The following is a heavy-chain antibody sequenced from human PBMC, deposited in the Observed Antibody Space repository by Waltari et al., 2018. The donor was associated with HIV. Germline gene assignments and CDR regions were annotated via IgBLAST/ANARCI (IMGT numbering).Heavy chain of an antibody. CDR2: IWFDGGKK. CDR3: ARASPEGGYLDY. J-gene: IGHJ4*02. CDR1: GFSFSDSG. D-gene: IGHD2-15*01. V-gene: IGHV3-33*01. Sequence: QVQVVESGGGVVQPGTSLRLSCEASGFSFSDSGMHWVRQAPGRGLEWVAVIWFDGGKKVFADSVKGRFTSSRDNSKNTVELHMNSVTAEDTAVYYCARASPEGGYLDYWGQGTLVTVSS.